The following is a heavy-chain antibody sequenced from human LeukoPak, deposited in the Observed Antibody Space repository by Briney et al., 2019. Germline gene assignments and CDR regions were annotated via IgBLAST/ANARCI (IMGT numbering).Heavy chain of an antibody. CDR2: ISTTSSDI. CDR3: ARGLSSSWHYFDY. Sequence: GESLKISCAASGFTFRSHSMTWVRQAPGKGLEWVSSISTTSSDIYYADSVEGRLSTSRDNAKNSLYLQMNSLRVEDTAVYYCARGLSSSWHYFDYWGQGTLVTVSS. CDR1: GFTFRSHS. D-gene: IGHD6-13*01. J-gene: IGHJ4*02. V-gene: IGHV3-21*01.